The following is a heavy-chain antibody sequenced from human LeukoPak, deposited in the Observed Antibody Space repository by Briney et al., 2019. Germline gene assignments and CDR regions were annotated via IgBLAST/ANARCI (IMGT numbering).Heavy chain of an antibody. V-gene: IGHV3-23*01. D-gene: IGHD5-24*01. CDR3: ATGGGDGYKDF. Sequence: PGGSLRLSCAASGFTFSSYAMSWVRQAPGKGLEWVSIISDSGDITYYADSVQGRFTISRDNSKNTLYLQMNSLRAEDTAVYYCATGGGDGYKDFWGQGTLVTVSS. CDR2: ISDSGDIT. J-gene: IGHJ4*02. CDR1: GFTFSSYA.